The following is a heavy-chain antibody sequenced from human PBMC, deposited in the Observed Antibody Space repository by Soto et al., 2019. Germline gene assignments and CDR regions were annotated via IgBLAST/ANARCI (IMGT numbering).Heavy chain of an antibody. CDR1: GFTFSSYG. CDR2: ISYDGGNK. Sequence: QVQLVESGGGVVQPGRSLRLSCAASGFTFSSYGMHWVRQAPGKGLEWVAVISYDGGNKYYADSVKGRFTISRDNSKNTLYLQMNSLRAEDTAVYYCAKGAEAYYYYYGMDVWGQGTTVTVSS. J-gene: IGHJ6*02. CDR3: AKGAEAYYYYYGMDV. V-gene: IGHV3-30*18.